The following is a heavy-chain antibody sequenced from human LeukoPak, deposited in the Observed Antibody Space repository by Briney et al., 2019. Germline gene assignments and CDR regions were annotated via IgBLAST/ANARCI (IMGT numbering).Heavy chain of an antibody. CDR2: ISSSSSYI. D-gene: IGHD2-2*01. V-gene: IGHV3-21*01. CDR1: GFTFSSYS. CDR3: AIDRYCSSTSCYEDY. Sequence: GGSLRLSCAASGFTFSSYSMNWVRQAPGKGLEWVSSISSSSSYIYYADSVKGRFTISRDNAKNSLYLQMNSLRAEDTAVYYCAIDRYCSSTSCYEDYWGQGTLVSVSS. J-gene: IGHJ4*02.